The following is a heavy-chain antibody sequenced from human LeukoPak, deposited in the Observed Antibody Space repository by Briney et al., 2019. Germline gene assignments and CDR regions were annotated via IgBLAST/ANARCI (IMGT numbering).Heavy chain of an antibody. CDR1: GYSFTSYW. D-gene: IGHD3-22*01. Sequence: GESLKISCKGSGYSFTSYWIGWVRQMPGKGLEWMGIIYPGDSDTRYSPSFQGQVTISADKSISTAYLQWSSLKASDTAMYYCASTYYYDSSGYYGSVETDAFDIWGQGTMVTVSS. CDR2: IYPGDSDT. V-gene: IGHV5-51*01. J-gene: IGHJ3*02. CDR3: ASTYYYDSSGYYGSVETDAFDI.